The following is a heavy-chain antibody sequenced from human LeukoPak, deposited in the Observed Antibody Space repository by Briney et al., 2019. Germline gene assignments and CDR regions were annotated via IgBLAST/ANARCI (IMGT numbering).Heavy chain of an antibody. J-gene: IGHJ6*03. CDR1: GCTFTSYG. D-gene: IGHD6-13*01. CDR3: ARRFKIAAAGLGSYYYMDV. V-gene: IGHV1-18*01. Sequence: ASVKVSCKASGCTFTSYGISWVRQAPGQGLEWMGWISAYNGNTNYAQKLQGRVTMTTDTSTSTAYMELRSLRSDDTAVYYCARRFKIAAAGLGSYYYMDVWGKGTTVTVSS. CDR2: ISAYNGNT.